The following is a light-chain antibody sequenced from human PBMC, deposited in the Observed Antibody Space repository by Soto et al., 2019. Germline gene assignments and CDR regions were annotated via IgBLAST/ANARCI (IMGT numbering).Light chain of an antibody. Sequence: DIQMTQSPSTRSASVLDIVTMTGLASQSIISWLAWYQQKPDKAPKLLIYKASSLETGVPSRFSGSGSGTEFTLTISSLQPDDFATYYCQQYNSYSRSFGQGTKVDI. V-gene: IGKV1-5*03. CDR2: KAS. J-gene: IGKJ1*01. CDR3: QQYNSYSRS. CDR1: QSIISW.